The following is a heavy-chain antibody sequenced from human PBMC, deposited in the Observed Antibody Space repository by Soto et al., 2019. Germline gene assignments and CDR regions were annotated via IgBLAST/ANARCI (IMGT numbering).Heavy chain of an antibody. V-gene: IGHV3-7*01. CDR2: IREDGKEI. D-gene: IGHD3-10*01. Sequence: PWGSLRLSCAASGFTLSSYWMAWVRQTPGKGLEFVANIREDGKEINYVDSVKGRFTISRDNAKNSLFLQMNSLRDDDTTVYYCVTDQWGGAFDIGGQGTMVTVSS. CDR3: VTDQWGGAFDI. J-gene: IGHJ3*02. CDR1: GFTLSSYW.